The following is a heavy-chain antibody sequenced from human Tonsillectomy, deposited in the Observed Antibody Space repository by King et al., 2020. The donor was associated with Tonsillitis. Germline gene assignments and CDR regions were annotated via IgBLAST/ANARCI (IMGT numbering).Heavy chain of an antibody. D-gene: IGHD3-9*01. CDR3: ARQGGRGYDILTGYPIEY. CDR1: GGSMITTDYY. J-gene: IGHJ4*02. Sequence: LQLQESGPGLVKPSETLSLTCTVSGGSMITTDYYWGWFRQPPGKGLEWIGSVFYSGDAYYNPSLKSRVTISVDTSMSKFSLKLSSVTAADTAVYYCARQGGRGYDILTGYPIEYWGRGTLVTVSS. V-gene: IGHV4-39*07. CDR2: VFYSGDA.